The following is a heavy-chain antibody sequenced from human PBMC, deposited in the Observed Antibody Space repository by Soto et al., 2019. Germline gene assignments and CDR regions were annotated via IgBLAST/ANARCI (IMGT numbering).Heavy chain of an antibody. CDR3: ARLGTEGDYTC. V-gene: IGHV3-23*01. J-gene: IGHJ4*01. CDR1: GFTFSRYA. CDR2: FSGHSFST. Sequence: EVQLLESGGDLVQPGGSLRLSCAASGFTFSRYAMSWVRQAPGKGLEWVSAFSGHSFSTYYADSVKGRFTISRDNSKNTLYLQMNSLRAEDTAVYYCARLGTEGDYTCWGQGTLVTVSS. D-gene: IGHD4-17*01.